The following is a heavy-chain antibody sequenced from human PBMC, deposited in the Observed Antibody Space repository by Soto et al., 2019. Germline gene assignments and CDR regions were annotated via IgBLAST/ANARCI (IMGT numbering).Heavy chain of an antibody. CDR3: ARIQQLVEYYSGR. V-gene: IGHV4-59*01. CDR1: GGSISTYY. CDR2: IYSSGST. D-gene: IGHD6-6*01. Sequence: QVQLPASGPGLVKPSETLSLTCTVSGGSISTYYWSWIRQPPRKELEWIGYIYSSGSTNYNPYLKSRVTVSINTTRTQYSLKLSSVPAADTAVYYCARIQQLVEYYSGRWGQRTLVTVSS. J-gene: IGHJ4*02.